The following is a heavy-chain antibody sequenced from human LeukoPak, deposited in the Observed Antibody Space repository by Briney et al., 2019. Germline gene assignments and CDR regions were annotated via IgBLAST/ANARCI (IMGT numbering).Heavy chain of an antibody. Sequence: PSETLSLTCTVSGGSISSYYWSWIRQPAGKGLEWIGRIYTSGSTYYNPSLKSRVTISVDTSKNQFSLKLSSVTAADTAVYYCARGITMIEYFDYWGQGTLVTVSS. CDR2: IYTSGST. CDR3: ARGITMIEYFDY. V-gene: IGHV4-4*07. D-gene: IGHD3-22*01. J-gene: IGHJ4*02. CDR1: GGSISSYY.